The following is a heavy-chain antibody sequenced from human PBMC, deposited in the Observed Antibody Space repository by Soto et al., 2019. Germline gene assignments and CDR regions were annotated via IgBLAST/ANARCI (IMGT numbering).Heavy chain of an antibody. J-gene: IGHJ6*02. CDR3: ARGRPYGMDV. CDR1: GFTFGSYW. V-gene: IGHV3-74*01. Sequence: EVQLVESGGGLVQPGGSLRVSCAASGFTFGSYWMNWVRQAPGKGLVWVSRIDSDGSSTTYADPVKGRFTTSRDNAKNTLYLQMSSLRVEDTAVYYCARGRPYGMDVWGQGTKVTVSS. CDR2: IDSDGSST.